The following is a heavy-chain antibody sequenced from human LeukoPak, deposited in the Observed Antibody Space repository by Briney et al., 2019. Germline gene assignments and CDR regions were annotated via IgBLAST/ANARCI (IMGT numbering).Heavy chain of an antibody. D-gene: IGHD6-19*01. CDR3: ARESRAVAGNANGMDV. J-gene: IGHJ6*04. CDR1: GGTFSSYA. CDR2: IIPVFGTA. Sequence: GASVKVSCKASGGTFSSYAISWVRQAPGHGLEWMGGIIPVFGTANYAQKFQGRVTITADESTSTAYMELSSLRSEDTAVHYCARESRAVAGNANGMDVWGKGTTVTVSS. V-gene: IGHV1-69*13.